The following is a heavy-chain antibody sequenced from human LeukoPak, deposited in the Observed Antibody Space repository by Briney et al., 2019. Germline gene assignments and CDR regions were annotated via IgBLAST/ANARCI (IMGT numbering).Heavy chain of an antibody. J-gene: IGHJ4*02. CDR3: TRDQTTVTIDY. CDR1: GFTFGDYA. CDR2: IRSKAYGGTT. D-gene: IGHD4-17*01. V-gene: IGHV3-49*04. Sequence: GGSLRLSCTASGFTFGDYAMSWVRQAPGKGLEWVGFIRSKAYGGTTEYAASVKGRFTISRDDSKSIAYLQMNSLKTEDTAVYYCTRDQTTVTIDYWGQGTLVTVSS.